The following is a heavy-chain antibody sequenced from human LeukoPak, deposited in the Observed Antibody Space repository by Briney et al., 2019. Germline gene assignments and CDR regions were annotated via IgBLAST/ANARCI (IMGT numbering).Heavy chain of an antibody. CDR1: GFTFSSYA. D-gene: IGHD1-14*01. CDR3: VRYYYYYYMDV. CDR2: ISGSGGST. Sequence: GGSLRLSCAASGFTFSSYAMHWVRQAPGKGLEWVSAISGSGGSTYYADSVKGRLTISRDNSKNTLYLQMNSLRAEDTAVYYCVRYYYYYYMDVWGKGTTVTISS. V-gene: IGHV3-23*01. J-gene: IGHJ6*03.